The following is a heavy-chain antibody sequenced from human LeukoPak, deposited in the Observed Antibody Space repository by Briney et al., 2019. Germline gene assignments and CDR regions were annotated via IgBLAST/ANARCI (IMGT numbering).Heavy chain of an antibody. V-gene: IGHV1-69*02. D-gene: IGHD1-26*01. CDR3: ARQATCIVGATTNWFDP. Sequence: SVKVSCKASGGTFSSYTISWVRQAPGQGLEWMGRIIPILGIANYAQKFQGRVTITADKSTSTAYMELSSLRSEDTAVYYCARQATCIVGATTNWFDPWGQGTLVTVSS. CDR2: IIPILGIA. J-gene: IGHJ5*02. CDR1: GGTFSSYT.